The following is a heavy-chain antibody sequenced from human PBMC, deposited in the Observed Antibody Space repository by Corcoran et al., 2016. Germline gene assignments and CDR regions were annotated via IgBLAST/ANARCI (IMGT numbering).Heavy chain of an antibody. CDR3: ARDGLWCGDV. CDR2: IIPIFGTA. D-gene: IGHD3-10*01. CDR1: GGTFSSYA. J-gene: IGHJ4*02. V-gene: IGHV1-69*06. Sequence: QVQLVQSGAEVKKPGSSVKVSCKASGGTFSSYAISWVRQAPGQGLDWRGGIIPIFGTANYAQKFQGRVTITADKSTSTAYMELRSLRPEDTAVYYGARDGLWCGDVWGQGTLVTGSS.